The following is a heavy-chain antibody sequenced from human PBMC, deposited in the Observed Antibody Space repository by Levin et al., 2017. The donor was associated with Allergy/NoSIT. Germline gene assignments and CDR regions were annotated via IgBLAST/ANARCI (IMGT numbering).Heavy chain of an antibody. Sequence: GESLKISCQGSGYSFTSYWIGWVGQTPGKGLEWMGIIYPGDSDTRYSPSFQGQVTISADKSISTAYLQWSSLKASDTAIYYCGRRGTRHYSYYMDVWGKGTTVTVSS. J-gene: IGHJ6*03. D-gene: IGHD1-1*01. CDR1: GYSFTSYW. CDR2: IYPGDSDT. V-gene: IGHV5-51*01. CDR3: GRRGTRHYSYYMDV.